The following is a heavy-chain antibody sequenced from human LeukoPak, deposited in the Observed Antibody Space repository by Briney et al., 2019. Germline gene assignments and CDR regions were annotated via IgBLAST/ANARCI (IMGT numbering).Heavy chain of an antibody. CDR3: ARVRRNDFWSGYYSRYMDV. CDR2: INHSGST. D-gene: IGHD3-3*01. V-gene: IGHV4-34*01. CDR1: GGSFSGYY. J-gene: IGHJ6*03. Sequence: PSETLSLTCAVYGGSFSGYYWSWIRQPPGKGLEWIGEINHSGSTNYNPSLKSRVTISVDTSKNQFSLKLSSVTAADTAVYYCARVRRNDFWSGYYSRYMDVWGKGTTVTVSS.